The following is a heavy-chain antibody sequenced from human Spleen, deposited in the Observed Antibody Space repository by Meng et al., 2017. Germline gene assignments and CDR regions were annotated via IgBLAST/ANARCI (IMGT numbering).Heavy chain of an antibody. CDR3: VRSSGWVRTGFDP. CDR2: IGHSGTT. Sequence: QPQLQESGPGLVKPSEALSLTCRFSGGSISTSGYYWSWIRQPPGKGLEWIGSIGHSGTTYYTPSLRRRVTVSIDTSKNQFSLEVTSVTAADTAVYYCVRSSGWVRTGFDPWGQGTLVTVSS. D-gene: IGHD6-19*01. CDR1: GGSISTSGYY. J-gene: IGHJ5*02. V-gene: IGHV4-39*01.